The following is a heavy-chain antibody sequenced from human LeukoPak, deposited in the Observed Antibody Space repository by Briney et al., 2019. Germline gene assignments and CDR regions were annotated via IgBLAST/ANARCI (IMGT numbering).Heavy chain of an antibody. CDR2: ISSSGSTI. V-gene: IGHV3-48*03. D-gene: IGHD3-10*02. CDR3: AELGITMVGGV. J-gene: IGHJ6*04. CDR1: GFTFSSYE. Sequence: GGSLRLSCAASGFTFSSYEMNWVRQAPGKGLEWVSYISSSGSTIYYADSVKGRFTISRDNAKNSLYLQMNSLRAEDTAVYYCAELGITMVGGVWGKGATVTISS.